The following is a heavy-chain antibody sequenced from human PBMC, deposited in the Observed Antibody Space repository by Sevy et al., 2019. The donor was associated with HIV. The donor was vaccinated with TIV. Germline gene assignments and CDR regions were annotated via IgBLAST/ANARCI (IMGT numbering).Heavy chain of an antibody. CDR2: IYYSGNT. V-gene: IGHV4-39*01. D-gene: IGHD4-17*01. Sequence: SETLSLTCTVSGGSISSSSYYWDWIRQPQGKELEWIGTIYYSGNTYYNPSLKSRVTISVDTSRNQFSLRLSSATAADTAVYYCARRTYGDYVGYYDYWGQGTLVTVSS. CDR1: GGSISSSSYY. CDR3: ARRTYGDYVGYYDY. J-gene: IGHJ4*02.